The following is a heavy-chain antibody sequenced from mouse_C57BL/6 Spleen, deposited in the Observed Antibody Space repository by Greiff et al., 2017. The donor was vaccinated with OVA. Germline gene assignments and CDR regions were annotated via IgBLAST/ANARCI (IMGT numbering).Heavy chain of an antibody. CDR2: ISRGSSTI. CDR3: ARRNTGAGYFDV. J-gene: IGHJ1*03. V-gene: IGHV5-17*01. D-gene: IGHD4-1*01. CDR1: GFTFSDYG. Sequence: VQLQQSGGGLVKPGGSLKLSCAASGFTFSDYGMHWVRQAPEKGLEWVAYISRGSSTIDSAATVKGRFTISRDKAKNTLYLQLPSLRSEDTAMYYCARRNTGAGYFDVWGTGTTGTVSS.